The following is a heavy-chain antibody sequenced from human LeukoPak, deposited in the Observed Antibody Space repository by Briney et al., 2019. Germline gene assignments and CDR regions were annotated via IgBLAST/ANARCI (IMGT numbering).Heavy chain of an antibody. V-gene: IGHV1-69*04. CDR1: GGTFSSYA. J-gene: IGHJ4*02. D-gene: IGHD2-2*01. CDR2: IIPILGIA. CDR3: ARDPCTSHCYPDY. Sequence: SVKVSCKASGGTFSSYAISWVRQAPGQGLEWMGRIIPILGIANYAQKFQGRVTITADKSTSTAYMELSSLRSEDTAVYYCARDPCTSHCYPDYWGQGTLVTVSS.